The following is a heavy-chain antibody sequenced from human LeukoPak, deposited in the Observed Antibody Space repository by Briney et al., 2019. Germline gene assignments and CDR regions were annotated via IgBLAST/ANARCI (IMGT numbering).Heavy chain of an antibody. CDR1: GGTFSSYA. D-gene: IGHD3-10*01. J-gene: IGHJ3*02. V-gene: IGHV1-69*13. CDR3: ARDLESSYGSGTYIDAFDI. Sequence: ASVKVSCKASGGTFSSYAISWVRQAPGQGLEWMGGIIPIFGTANYAQKFQGRVTITADESTSTAYMELSSLRSEDTAVYYCARDLESSYGSGTYIDAFDIWGQGTRVTVSS. CDR2: IIPIFGTA.